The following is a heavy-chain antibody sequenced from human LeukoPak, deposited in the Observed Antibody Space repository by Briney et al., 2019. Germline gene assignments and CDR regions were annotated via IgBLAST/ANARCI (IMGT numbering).Heavy chain of an antibody. D-gene: IGHD6-13*01. CDR1: GGSISSSNW. J-gene: IGHJ3*02. CDR3: ARAVLYSSSWYGDAFDI. V-gene: IGHV4-4*02. Sequence: SETLSLTCAVSGGSISSSNWWSWVRQPPGKGLEWIGEIYHSGSTNYNPSLKSRVTISVDKSKNQFSLKLSSVTAADTAVYYCARAVLYSSSWYGDAFDIWGQGTMVTASS. CDR2: IYHSGST.